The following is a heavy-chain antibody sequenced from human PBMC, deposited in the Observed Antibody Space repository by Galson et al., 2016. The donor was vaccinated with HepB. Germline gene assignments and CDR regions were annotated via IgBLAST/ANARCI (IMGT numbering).Heavy chain of an antibody. CDR3: ARDYNGVLY. CDR1: GGSISRYY. D-gene: IGHD3-10*01. Sequence: SETLSLTCTVSGGSISRYYWTWMRQAPGKGLEWIGYIYDSGYTNYDPSLQSRVTISVDPSKNQFSLKLRPVTAADTAVYYCARDYNGVLYWGQGTLVTVSS. J-gene: IGHJ4*02. CDR2: IYDSGYT. V-gene: IGHV4-59*01.